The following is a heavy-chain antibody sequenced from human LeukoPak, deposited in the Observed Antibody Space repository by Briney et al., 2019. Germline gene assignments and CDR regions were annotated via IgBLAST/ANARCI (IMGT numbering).Heavy chain of an antibody. CDR1: GYTFSTYA. V-gene: IGHV3-30-3*01. Sequence: PGGSLRLSCAASGYTFSTYAMHWVRQGPGKGLEWVAVISYDGSNKYYADSVKGRFTISRDNSKNTLYLQMNSLRAEDTAVYYCAKDRGSYDWGQGTLVTVSS. CDR3: AKDRGSYD. CDR2: ISYDGSNK. D-gene: IGHD1-26*01. J-gene: IGHJ4*02.